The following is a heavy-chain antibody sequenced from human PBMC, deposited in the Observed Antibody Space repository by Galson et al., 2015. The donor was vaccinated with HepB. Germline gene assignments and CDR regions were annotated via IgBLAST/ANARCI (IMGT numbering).Heavy chain of an antibody. CDR3: AKDFARGRDFDWYDPVAY. Sequence: SLRLSCAASGFTFSSYAMSWVRQAPGKGLEWVSTISAPGGSTYYADSVKGRFTMSRDNVKNILYLQTNSLRADDTAVYYCAKDFARGRDFDWYDPVAYWGQGTLVTVSS. V-gene: IGHV3-23*01. CDR2: ISAPGGST. J-gene: IGHJ4*02. CDR1: GFTFSSYA. D-gene: IGHD3-9*01.